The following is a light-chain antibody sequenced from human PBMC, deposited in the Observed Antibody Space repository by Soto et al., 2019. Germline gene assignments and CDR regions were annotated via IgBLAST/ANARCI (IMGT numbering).Light chain of an antibody. CDR2: LNSDGSH. Sequence: QSVLTQSPSASASLGASVKLTCTLSSGHSSYAIAWHQQQPEKGPRYLMKLNSDGSHSKGDGIPDRFSGSSSGAERYLTISSRQSEDEADYYCQTWGTGIRVFGGGTKLPVL. J-gene: IGLJ3*02. CDR3: QTWGTGIRV. CDR1: SGHSSYA. V-gene: IGLV4-69*01.